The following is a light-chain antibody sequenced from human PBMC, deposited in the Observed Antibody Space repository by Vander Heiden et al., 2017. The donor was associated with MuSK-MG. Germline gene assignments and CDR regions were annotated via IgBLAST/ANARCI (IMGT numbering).Light chain of an antibody. J-gene: IGKJ5*01. V-gene: IGKV1-39*01. CDR1: KSISSY. Sequence: IQMTHSRSSLSAAVGHRVTITDRASKSISSYVNWYQQQPGKAPQLLIYAASSLQSGVPSRFSGSGCGKDFTLTISSLQPEDFATYYCQPRLSTPITFGQGTRLEIK. CDR2: AAS. CDR3: QPRLSTPIT.